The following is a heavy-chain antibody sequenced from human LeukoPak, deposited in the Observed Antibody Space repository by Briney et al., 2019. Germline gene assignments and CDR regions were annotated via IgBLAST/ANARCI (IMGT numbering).Heavy chain of an antibody. J-gene: IGHJ3*02. V-gene: IGHV1-18*01. Sequence: ASVKVSCKASGYTFTSYGISWVRQAPGQGLEWMGWISAYNGNTNYAQKLQGRVTMTTDTSTSTAYMELRSLRSDDTAVYYCARDYDSSGYPKVHAFDIWGQGTMVTVSS. CDR3: ARDYDSSGYPKVHAFDI. D-gene: IGHD3-22*01. CDR2: ISAYNGNT. CDR1: GYTFTSYG.